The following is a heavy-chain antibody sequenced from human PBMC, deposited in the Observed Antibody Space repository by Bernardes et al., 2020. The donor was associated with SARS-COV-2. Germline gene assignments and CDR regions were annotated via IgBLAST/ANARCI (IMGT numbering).Heavy chain of an antibody. V-gene: IGHV4-59*01. Sequence: ETLSLTCSVSGGSINSYYWSWIRQPPGKELEWIGNIYYTGSSNYNPSLKSRVTISADTSKNQFSLNLNSVTAADTAVYYCARVWYGGALIFDYWGQGTLVTVSS. CDR1: GGSINSYY. CDR3: ARVWYGGALIFDY. CDR2: IYYTGSS. J-gene: IGHJ4*02. D-gene: IGHD6-13*01.